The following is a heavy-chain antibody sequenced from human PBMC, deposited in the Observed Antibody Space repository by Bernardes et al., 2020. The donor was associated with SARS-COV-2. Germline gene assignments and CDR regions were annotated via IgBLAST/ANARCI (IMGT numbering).Heavy chain of an antibody. D-gene: IGHD6-13*01. CDR3: ARVYSSSWYFDY. J-gene: IGHJ4*02. V-gene: IGHV3-7*04. CDR1: GFTFSSYW. Sequence: GGSLRLSCAASGFTFSSYWLSWVRQAPGQGLEWVANIKQDGSEKYYVDSVKGRFTISRDNAKNSLYLQMNSLRAEDTAVYYCARVYSSSWYFDYWGQGTLVTVSS. CDR2: IKQDGSEK.